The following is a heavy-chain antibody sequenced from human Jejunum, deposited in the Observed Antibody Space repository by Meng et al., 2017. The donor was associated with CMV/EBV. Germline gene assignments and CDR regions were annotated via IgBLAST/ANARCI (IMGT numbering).Heavy chain of an antibody. V-gene: IGHV1-2*02. D-gene: IGHD1-26*01. CDR3: AKDGGSYLDYYFDY. J-gene: IGHJ4*02. CDR1: EYTFTDYY. CDR2: INPKTGDT. Sequence: SEYTFTDYYVQWVRQAPGQGLEWMGWINPKTGDTNYAQKFQGRVIMTRDMSINTVHMELTRLRSDDTAVYYCAKDGGSYLDYYFDYWGQGTLVTVSS.